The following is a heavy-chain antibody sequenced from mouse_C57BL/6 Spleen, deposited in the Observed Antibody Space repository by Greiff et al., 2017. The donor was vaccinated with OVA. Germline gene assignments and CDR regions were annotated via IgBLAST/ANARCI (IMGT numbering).Heavy chain of an antibody. Sequence: QVQLQQSGAELVMPGASVKLSCKASGYTFTSYWMHWVKQRPGQGLEWIGEIDPSDSYTNYNQKFKGKSTLTVDKSSSTAYMQLSSLPSEDSAVYYCARRFYGSSYWYFDVWGTGTTVTVSS. CDR1: GYTFTSYW. D-gene: IGHD1-1*01. V-gene: IGHV1-69*01. CDR3: ARRFYGSSYWYFDV. J-gene: IGHJ1*03. CDR2: IDPSDSYT.